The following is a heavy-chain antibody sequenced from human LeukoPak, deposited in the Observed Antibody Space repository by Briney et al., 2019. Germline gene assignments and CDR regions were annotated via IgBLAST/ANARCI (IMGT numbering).Heavy chain of an antibody. CDR1: GFTFNSYS. D-gene: IGHD5-18*01. V-gene: IGHV3-21*01. CDR3: ARASGDIVETATMGSY. Sequence: RTGGSLRLSCAASGFTFNSYSMNWVRQAPGEGLEWVSSISSSSSSIYYADSVKGRFTISRDNAKNSLYLQMNSLRAEDTAVYYCARASGDIVETATMGSYWGQGTLVTVSS. J-gene: IGHJ4*02. CDR2: ISSSSSSI.